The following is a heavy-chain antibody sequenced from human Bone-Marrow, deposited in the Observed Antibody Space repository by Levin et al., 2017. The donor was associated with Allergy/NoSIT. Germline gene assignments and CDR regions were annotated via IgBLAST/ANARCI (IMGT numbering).Heavy chain of an antibody. J-gene: IGHJ3*02. Sequence: GESLKISCAASGFTFSNAWMSWVRQAPGKGLEWVGRIKSKTDGGTTDYAAPVKGRFTISRDDSKNTLYLQMNSLKTEDTAVYYCTTDISPGYCSGGSCPLAFDIWGQGTMVTVSS. V-gene: IGHV3-15*01. CDR1: GFTFSNAW. CDR2: IKSKTDGGTT. D-gene: IGHD2-15*01. CDR3: TTDISPGYCSGGSCPLAFDI.